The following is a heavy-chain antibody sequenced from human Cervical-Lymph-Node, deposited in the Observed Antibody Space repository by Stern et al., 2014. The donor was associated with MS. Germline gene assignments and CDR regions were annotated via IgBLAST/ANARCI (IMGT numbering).Heavy chain of an antibody. V-gene: IGHV1-69*09. Sequence: VQLVQSGAEVKKPGSSVNVSCQASGGKFSSSFAVSWVRQAPGQGLEWMGRIIPIIGLANYAQKFETRLTITADRSTSTVYMALSSLTSDDTALYYCARGIVTNRPASTLHNLFDPWAREPWSPSPQ. CDR3: ARGIVTNRPASTLHNLFDP. D-gene: IGHD4-17*01. CDR2: IIPIIGLA. J-gene: IGHJ5*02. CDR1: GGKFSSSFA.